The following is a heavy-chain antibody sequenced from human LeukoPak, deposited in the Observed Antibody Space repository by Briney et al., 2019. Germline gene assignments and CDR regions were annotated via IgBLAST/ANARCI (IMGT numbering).Heavy chain of an antibody. CDR2: IYYTGST. Sequence: SETLSLTCTVYAGSISYYHWSWIRQPPGKGLEWIGQIYYTGSTNYNPSLKSRVTISVDTSKNQISLKLMSVTAADTAVYYCARGGRDGYSYYFDYWGRGSLLSVFS. CDR3: ARGGRDGYSYYFDY. CDR1: AGSISYYH. J-gene: IGHJ4*02. D-gene: IGHD5-24*01. V-gene: IGHV4-59*01.